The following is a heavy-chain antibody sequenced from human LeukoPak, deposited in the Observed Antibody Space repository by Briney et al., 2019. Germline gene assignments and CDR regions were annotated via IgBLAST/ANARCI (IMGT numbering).Heavy chain of an antibody. D-gene: IGHD5/OR15-5a*01. J-gene: IGHJ4*02. V-gene: IGHV3-11*01. CDR2: ITSSGSAI. CDR1: GFTFSDYY. Sequence: GGSLRLSCAASGFTFSDYYMSWIRQAPGKALEWVSYITSSGSAIYYADSVKGRFTISRDNARNSLYLQMNGLRVDDTAIYYCASDNVSTSGDFWGQGTLVTVSS. CDR3: ASDNVSTSGDF.